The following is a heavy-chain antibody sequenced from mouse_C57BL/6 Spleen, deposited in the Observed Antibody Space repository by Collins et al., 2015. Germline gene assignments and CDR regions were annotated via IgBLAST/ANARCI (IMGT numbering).Heavy chain of an antibody. CDR3: ARRYLLYAMDY. D-gene: IGHD1-1*01. V-gene: IGHV1-9*01. CDR1: GYTFTGYW. Sequence: QVQLQQSGAELMKPGASVKLSCKATGYTFTGYWIEWIKQRPGHGLEWIGEILPGSGNTNYNEKFKGKATFTADTSSNTAYMQLSSLTTEDSAIYYCARRYLLYAMDYWGSRNLSHRLL. J-gene: IGHJ4*01. CDR2: ILPGSGNT.